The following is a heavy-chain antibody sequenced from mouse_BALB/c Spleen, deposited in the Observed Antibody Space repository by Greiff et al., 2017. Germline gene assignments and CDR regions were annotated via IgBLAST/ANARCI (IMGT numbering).Heavy chain of an antibody. CDR1: GFNIKDTY. V-gene: IGHV14-3*02. Sequence: EVKLVESGAELVKPGASVKLSCTASGFNIKDTYMHWVKQRPEQGLEWIGRIDPANGNTKYDPKFQGKATITADTSSNTAYLQLSSLTSEDTAVYYCARGDYLYAMDYWGQGTSVTVSS. CDR2: IDPANGNT. J-gene: IGHJ4*01. CDR3: ARGDYLYAMDY. D-gene: IGHD2-4*01.